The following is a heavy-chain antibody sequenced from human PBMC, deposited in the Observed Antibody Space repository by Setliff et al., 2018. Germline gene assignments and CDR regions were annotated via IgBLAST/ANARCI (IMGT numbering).Heavy chain of an antibody. V-gene: IGHV1-69*05. CDR2: TIPSFGST. D-gene: IGHD3-3*01. CDR1: GYTFSAYG. J-gene: IGHJ6*03. Sequence: SVKVSCKSFGYTFSAYGVSWVRQAPGQGLEWMGGTIPSFGSTNYARKFQGRVTIITDESTSTAYMELSSLRSEDTAVYYCASGTYNFWSGYAFPYYYYYYMDVWGKGTTVTVSS. CDR3: ASGTYNFWSGYAFPYYYYYYMDV.